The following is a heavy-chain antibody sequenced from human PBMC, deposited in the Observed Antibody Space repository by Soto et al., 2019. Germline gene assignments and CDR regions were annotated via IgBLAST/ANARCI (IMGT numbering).Heavy chain of an antibody. CDR3: ARNPYYDSSGYHYGMEV. V-gene: IGHV5-51*01. CDR1: GYSFTSYW. Sequence: XESLKISWKCSGYSFTSYWIGWVRQMPGKGLEWMGIIYPGDSDTRYSPSFQGQVTISADKSISTAYLQWSSLKASDTAMYYCARNPYYDSSGYHYGMEVWGQGTTVTVSS. J-gene: IGHJ6*02. D-gene: IGHD3-22*01. CDR2: IYPGDSDT.